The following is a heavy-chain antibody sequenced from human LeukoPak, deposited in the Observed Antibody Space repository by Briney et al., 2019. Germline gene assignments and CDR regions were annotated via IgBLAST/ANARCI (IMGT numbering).Heavy chain of an antibody. CDR2: FDPEDGET. Sequence: ASLKVSHKVSGYSLTELSLHWVRQAPGKGLEWMGGFDPEDGETVYAQKFQGRVSMTEDTSTETAYMELSSLRSEDTAVYYCATGHLLNSSSGYYGDFWGQGTLVTVSS. CDR3: ATGHLLNSSSGYYGDF. CDR1: GYSLTELS. J-gene: IGHJ4*02. V-gene: IGHV1-24*01. D-gene: IGHD3-22*01.